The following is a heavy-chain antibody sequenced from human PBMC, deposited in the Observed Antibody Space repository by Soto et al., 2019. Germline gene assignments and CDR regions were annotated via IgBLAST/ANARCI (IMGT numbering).Heavy chain of an antibody. D-gene: IGHD6-25*01. J-gene: IGHJ4*02. CDR2: IHHSGNS. Sequence: QVQLQESGPGLVKPSGTLSLTCAVSGDSIISDKWWSWVRQAPGKGLELIGEIHHSGNSNYNPSLKTRVIISVDRSKNQFSLNLSSVTDADTAVYFCARGERQQQRDFWGQGTLVTVSS. V-gene: IGHV4-4*02. CDR3: ARGERQQQRDF. CDR1: GDSIISDKW.